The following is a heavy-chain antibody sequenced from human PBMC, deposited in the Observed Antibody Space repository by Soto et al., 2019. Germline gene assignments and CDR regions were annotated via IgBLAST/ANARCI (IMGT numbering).Heavy chain of an antibody. CDR3: ARDMRVAADRGAEFDP. D-gene: IGHD6-13*01. Sequence: QVQLVQSGAEVKKPGASVKVSCKASGYTFTSYGISWVRQAPGQGLEWMGWISAYNGNTNYAQKLQGRVTMTTDTXTXKAYMELRSLRSDDTAVYYCARDMRVAADRGAEFDPWGQGTLVTVSS. CDR2: ISAYNGNT. V-gene: IGHV1-18*01. J-gene: IGHJ5*02. CDR1: GYTFTSYG.